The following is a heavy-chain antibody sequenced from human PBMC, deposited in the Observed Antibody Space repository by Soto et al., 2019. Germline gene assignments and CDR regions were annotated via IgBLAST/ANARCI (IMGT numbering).Heavy chain of an antibody. CDR2: ISPDGSRG. CDR1: GLTCINNA. Sequence: PGGSLRLSSAASGLTCINNAMHWVRQAPGKGLEWVAFISPDGSRGYYADSVKGQFTISRDNSKNTLYLQMDTVRAEDTALYYCTRDIPETFGFDYWGQGTPVTVSS. V-gene: IGHV3-30-3*01. D-gene: IGHD2-21*01. J-gene: IGHJ4*02. CDR3: TRDIPETFGFDY.